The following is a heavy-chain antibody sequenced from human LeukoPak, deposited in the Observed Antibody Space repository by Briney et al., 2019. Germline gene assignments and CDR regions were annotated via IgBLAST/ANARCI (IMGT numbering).Heavy chain of an antibody. CDR1: GFTFSNYA. CDR2: ISGSDGST. D-gene: IGHD4-17*01. CDR3: VYSGDYEKGY. J-gene: IGHJ4*02. V-gene: IGHV3-23*01. Sequence: PGGSLRLSCAASGFTFSNYAMSWVRQAPGKGLEWVSAISGSDGSTNYADSVKGRFTISRDNSKNTLYLQMNSLRAEDTAVYYCVYSGDYEKGYWGQGTLVTVSS.